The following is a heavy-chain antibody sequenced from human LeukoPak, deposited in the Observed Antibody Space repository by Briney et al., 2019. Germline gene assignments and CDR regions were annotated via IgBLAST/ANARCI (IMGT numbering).Heavy chain of an antibody. D-gene: IGHD4-11*01. CDR3: ARWTTTYLDY. CDR2: INPSGGST. J-gene: IGHJ4*02. Sequence: ASVKVSCKASGYTFTNYYIHWVRQAPGQGLEWMGIINPSGGSTNFAQKFQGRVTMTTGTSTITVHMELSSLRSEDTAVYYCARWTTTYLDYWGQGTLVTVSS. V-gene: IGHV1-46*01. CDR1: GYTFTNYY.